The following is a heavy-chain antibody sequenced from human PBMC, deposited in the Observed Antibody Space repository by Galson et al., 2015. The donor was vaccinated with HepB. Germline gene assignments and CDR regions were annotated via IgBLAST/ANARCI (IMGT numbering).Heavy chain of an antibody. Sequence: SLRLSCAASGFTFNYFAMNWVRQAPGKGLEWVAFISGDGTRTYYADSVKGRFTTSRDDSQLNLQMNSMRGEDAAAYYCARDLTGKYSINYWGRGTLVIVSS. V-gene: IGHV3-30-3*01. CDR1: GFTFNYFA. J-gene: IGHJ4*02. CDR2: ISGDGTRT. CDR3: ARDLTGKYSINY. D-gene: IGHD3-10*01.